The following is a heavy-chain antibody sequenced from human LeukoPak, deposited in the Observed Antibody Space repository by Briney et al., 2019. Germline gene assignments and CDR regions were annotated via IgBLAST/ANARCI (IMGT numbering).Heavy chain of an antibody. CDR3: AKAGSITMVRGVTGGY. CDR1: GFTFSDYY. J-gene: IGHJ4*02. Sequence: GGSLRLSCAASGFTFSDYYMSWIRQAPGKGLEWVSAISGSGGSAYYADSVKGRFTISRDNSKNTLYLQMNSLRAEDTAVYYCAKAGSITMVRGVTGGYWGQGTLVTVSS. D-gene: IGHD3-10*01. CDR2: ISGSGGSA. V-gene: IGHV3-23*01.